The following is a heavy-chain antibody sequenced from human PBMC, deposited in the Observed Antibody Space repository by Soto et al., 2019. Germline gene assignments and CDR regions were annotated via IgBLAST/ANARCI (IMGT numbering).Heavy chain of an antibody. CDR3: ARRYSSTSRTMDV. V-gene: IGHV3-48*02. Sequence: EVQLVESGGGLVQPGGSLRLSCEASGFTFSNYYMTWVRQAPGKGLEWVSYISSSSSSIDYADSVQGRFSISRDNAKSSLYLQMNSLRDEDTAVYYCARRYSSTSRTMDVW. J-gene: IGHJ6*01. CDR2: ISSSSSSI. D-gene: IGHD6-13*01. CDR1: GFTFSNYY.